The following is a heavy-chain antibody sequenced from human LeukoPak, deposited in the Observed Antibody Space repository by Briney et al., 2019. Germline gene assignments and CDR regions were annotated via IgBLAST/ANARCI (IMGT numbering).Heavy chain of an antibody. J-gene: IGHJ4*02. D-gene: IGHD4-17*01. CDR2: ISPDNGAT. CDR3: ARDPSTVTTYDY. CDR1: GYTFTVYH. V-gene: IGHV1-2*02. Sequence: ASVKVSCKASGYTFTVYHIHWVRQAPGQGLEWMGWISPDNGATNYALKFQGRVTMTRDTSITTAYMQLSGLISDDTAIYYCARDPSTVTTYDYWGQGTLVTVSP.